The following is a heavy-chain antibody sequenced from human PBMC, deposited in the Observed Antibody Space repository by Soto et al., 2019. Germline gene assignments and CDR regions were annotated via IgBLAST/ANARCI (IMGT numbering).Heavy chain of an antibody. V-gene: IGHV4-34*01. Sequence: QVQLQQWGAGLLKPSETLSLTCAVYGGSFSGYYWSWIRQPPGKGLEWIGEINHSGSTNYNPSLKSRVTISVDTSKNQFSLKLSSVTAADTAVYYCARDRPPPGYCSSTSCYDGPPFDPWGQGTLVTVSS. D-gene: IGHD2-2*01. J-gene: IGHJ5*02. CDR1: GGSFSGYY. CDR2: INHSGST. CDR3: ARDRPPPGYCSSTSCYDGPPFDP.